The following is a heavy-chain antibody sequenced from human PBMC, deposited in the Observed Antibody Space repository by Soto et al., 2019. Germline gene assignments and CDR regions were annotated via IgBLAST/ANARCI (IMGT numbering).Heavy chain of an antibody. V-gene: IGHV4-39*01. CDR2: IYYSGTT. Sequence: QLQLQESGPGLVKPSETLSLTCSLSGGSISSTFYYWGWIRQPPGKGLEWIGSIYYSGTTFYNASLKGRVTISVDTSKNQFSLRLTSVTATDTAVYFCARQKWEQPKWFDPRGQGTLVTVSS. CDR3: ARQKWEQPKWFDP. J-gene: IGHJ5*02. CDR1: GGSISSTFYY. D-gene: IGHD1-26*01.